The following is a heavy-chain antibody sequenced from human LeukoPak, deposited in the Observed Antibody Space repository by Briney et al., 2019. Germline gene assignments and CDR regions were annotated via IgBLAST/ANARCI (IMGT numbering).Heavy chain of an antibody. J-gene: IGHJ4*02. CDR1: GFTFSTYS. Sequence: GGSLRLSCAASGFTFSTYSMNWVRQAPGKGLQWVSYISSSSSIIYYADSVKGRFTISRDNAKNSLYLQMNSLRAEDTAVYYCARGGDFWAFDYWGQGTLVTVSS. CDR2: ISSSSSII. CDR3: ARGGDFWAFDY. V-gene: IGHV3-48*01. D-gene: IGHD3-3*01.